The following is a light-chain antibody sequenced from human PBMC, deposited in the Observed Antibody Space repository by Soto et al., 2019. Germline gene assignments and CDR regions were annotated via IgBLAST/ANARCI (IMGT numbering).Light chain of an antibody. V-gene: IGKV3-11*01. CDR3: QQRSNWPIT. Sequence: EIVLTQSPATLSLSPGERATLSCRASQSVSSYLAWYQQKPGQAPRLLIYDASNRATGIPARFSGSVSGTDFTLTISSLEPEDIAVYYCQQRSNWPITVGQGTRLEIK. CDR2: DAS. CDR1: QSVSSY. J-gene: IGKJ5*01.